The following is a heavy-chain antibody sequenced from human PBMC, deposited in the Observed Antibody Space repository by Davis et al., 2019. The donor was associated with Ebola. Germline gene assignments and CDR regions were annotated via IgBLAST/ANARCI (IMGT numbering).Heavy chain of an antibody. CDR1: GYTFTSYD. CDR2: MNPNSGNT. J-gene: IGHJ4*02. Sequence: AASVKVSCKASGYTFTSYDISWVRQATGQGLEWMGWMNPNSGNTGYAQKFQGRVTMTRNTSISTAYMELSSLRSEDTAVYYCARIYCTNGVCYSFDYWGQGTLVTVSS. V-gene: IGHV1-8*01. CDR3: ARIYCTNGVCYSFDY. D-gene: IGHD2-8*01.